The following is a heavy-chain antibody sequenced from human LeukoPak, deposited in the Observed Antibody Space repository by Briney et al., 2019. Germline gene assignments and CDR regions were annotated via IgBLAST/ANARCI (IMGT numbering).Heavy chain of an antibody. V-gene: IGHV1-18*01. CDR3: AREIGYCSGGSCYSI. J-gene: IGHJ4*02. CDR1: GYTFTSYG. CDR2: LSAYNGNT. Sequence: SVKVSCKASGYTFTSYGISWVRQAPGQGLEWMGWLSAYNGNTNYAQKLQGRVTMTTDTSTSTAYMELRSLRSDDTAVYYCAREIGYCSGGSCYSIWGQGTLVTVSS. D-gene: IGHD2-15*01.